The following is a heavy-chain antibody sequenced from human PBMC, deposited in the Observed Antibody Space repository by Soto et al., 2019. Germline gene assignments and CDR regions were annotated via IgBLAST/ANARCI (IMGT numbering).Heavy chain of an antibody. CDR2: INHSGST. Sequence: SETLSLTCAVYGGSFSGYYWSWIRQPPGKGLEWIGEINHSGSTNYNPSLKSRVTISVDTSKNQFSLKLSSVTAADTAVYYCARGGVAARQNYYYYYGMDVWGQGTKVT. CDR1: GGSFSGYY. D-gene: IGHD6-6*01. CDR3: ARGGVAARQNYYYYYGMDV. V-gene: IGHV4-34*01. J-gene: IGHJ6*02.